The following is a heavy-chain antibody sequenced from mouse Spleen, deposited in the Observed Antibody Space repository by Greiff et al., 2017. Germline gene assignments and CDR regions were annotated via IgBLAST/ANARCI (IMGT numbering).Heavy chain of an antibody. CDR3: ARGIYGSSYVGFAY. V-gene: IGHV5-4*02. D-gene: IGHD1-1*01. CDR1: GFTFSDYY. J-gene: IGHJ3*01. Sequence: EVQRVESGGGLVKPGGSLKLSCAASGFTFSDYYMYWVRQTPEKRLEWVATISDGGSYTYYPDSVKGRFTISRDNAKNNLYLQMSSLKSEDTAMYYCARGIYGSSYVGFAYWGQGTLVTVSA. CDR2: ISDGGSYT.